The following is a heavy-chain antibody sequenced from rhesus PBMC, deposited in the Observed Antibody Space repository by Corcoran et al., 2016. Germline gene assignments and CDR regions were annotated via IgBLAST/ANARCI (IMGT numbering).Heavy chain of an antibody. Sequence: QVQLQESGPAVVRASETLSLSCAVSGGYISGHSWRSWIRLSPGQGLDWIGGVYGSGGSTEYNPSLMSRITISIDTSKTQFSLKLSSVTAADTAIYFCARTSGYASGSFVVWGAGVMVAVSS. V-gene: IGHV4-93*02. CDR2: VYGSGGST. CDR1: GGYISGHSW. J-gene: IGHJ5-1*01. CDR3: ARTSGYASGSFVV. D-gene: IGHD6-31*01.